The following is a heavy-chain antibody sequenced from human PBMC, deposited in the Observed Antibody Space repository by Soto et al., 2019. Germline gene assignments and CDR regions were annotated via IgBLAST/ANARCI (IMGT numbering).Heavy chain of an antibody. Sequence: ASFKVSFKATGYTFTNNDVCWVRQASGQGLEWMGWMNPGSGDTGYAQKFQFRVTMTRDITTATAYMELSSLRSEDTAIYYCARMASFGSLNWFDPWGQGTLVTVS. V-gene: IGHV1-8*01. CDR2: MNPGSGDT. CDR1: GYTFTNND. CDR3: ARMASFGSLNWFDP. J-gene: IGHJ5*02. D-gene: IGHD3-10*01.